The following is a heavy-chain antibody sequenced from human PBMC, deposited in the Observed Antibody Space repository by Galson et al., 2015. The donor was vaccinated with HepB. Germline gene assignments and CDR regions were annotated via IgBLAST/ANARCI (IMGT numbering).Heavy chain of an antibody. CDR1: GYTFATYS. Sequence: SCKASGYTFATYSITCVLQAPGQGLEWVGWISPYNRDSKYARKFQGRVNMTTDTFTSTAYMELRSLRFDDTAVYYCSRAARVGVVGGSLNHWFDPWGQGTLVTVSS. V-gene: IGHV1-18*01. CDR3: SRAARVGVVGGSLNHWFDP. J-gene: IGHJ5*02. D-gene: IGHD2-15*01. CDR2: ISPYNRDS.